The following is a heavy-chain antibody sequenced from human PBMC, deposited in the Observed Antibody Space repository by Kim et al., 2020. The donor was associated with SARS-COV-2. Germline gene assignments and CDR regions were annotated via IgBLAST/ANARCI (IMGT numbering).Heavy chain of an antibody. J-gene: IGHJ4*02. CDR3: AESGSPIEYFDY. CDR1: GGSISSSSYY. Sequence: SETLSLTCTVSGGSISSSSYYWGWIRQPPGKGLEWIGSIYYSGSTYYNPSLKSRVTISVDTSKNQFSLKLSSVTAADTAVYYCAESGSPIEYFDYWGQGT. V-gene: IGHV4-39*01. D-gene: IGHD5-12*01. CDR2: IYYSGST.